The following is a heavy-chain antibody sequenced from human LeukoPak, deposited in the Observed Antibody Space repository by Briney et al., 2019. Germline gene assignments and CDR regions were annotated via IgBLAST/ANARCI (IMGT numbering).Heavy chain of an antibody. CDR1: GYTFTSYG. V-gene: IGHV1-18*01. D-gene: IGHD6-19*01. CDR3: ARDPVVTGTLWDDY. CDR2: ISAYNGNT. J-gene: IGHJ4*02. Sequence: ASVKVSCKASGYTFTSYGISWVRQAPGQGLECMGWISAYNGNTNYAQKLQGRVTMTTDTSTSTAYMELRSLRSDDTAVYYCARDPVVTGTLWDDYWGQGTLVTVSS.